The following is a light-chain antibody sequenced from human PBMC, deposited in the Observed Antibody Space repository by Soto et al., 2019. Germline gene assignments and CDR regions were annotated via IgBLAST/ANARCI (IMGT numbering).Light chain of an antibody. V-gene: IGLV1-47*01. CDR2: RDN. Sequence: QSVLTQPPSASGTPGQRVTISCSGSSSNIGSQYVYWYQRLPGTAPKLLIYRDNQRPSGVPDRFSGSKSGTSASLAISGLRSDDEADYYCTAWDDSLSGVLFGGGTKLTVL. CDR3: TAWDDSLSGVL. CDR1: SSNIGSQY. J-gene: IGLJ2*01.